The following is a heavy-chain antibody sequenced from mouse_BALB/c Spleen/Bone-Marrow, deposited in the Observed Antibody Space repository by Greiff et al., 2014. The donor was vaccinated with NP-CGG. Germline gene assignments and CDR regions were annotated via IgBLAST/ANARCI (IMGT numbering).Heavy chain of an antibody. J-gene: IGHJ2*01. Sequence: QGQLKESGAGLVKPGTSVKLSCQASGYTFTTYYMYWGEQRPGQGLDWIGEFNPNNGGTNFKEKFKSKATLTVDKSSSTAYMQLSSLTSEDSAVYYCTRGRTWDFDYWGQGTTLTVSS. D-gene: IGHD4-1*01. CDR1: GYTFTTYY. CDR2: FNPNNGGT. CDR3: TRGRTWDFDY. V-gene: IGHV1S81*02.